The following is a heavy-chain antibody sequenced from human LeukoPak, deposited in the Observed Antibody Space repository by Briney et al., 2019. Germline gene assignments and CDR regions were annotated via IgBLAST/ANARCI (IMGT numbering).Heavy chain of an antibody. J-gene: IGHJ2*01. CDR2: IKQDGSEK. CDR3: ARGLRFFDL. Sequence: GGSLRLSCAASGFTFSSYWTSWVRQAPGKGLEWVANIKQDGSEKYYVDSVKGRFTISRDNAKNSLHLQMNSLRAEDTAVYYCARGLRFFDLWGRGTLVTVSS. CDR1: GFTFSSYW. V-gene: IGHV3-7*01.